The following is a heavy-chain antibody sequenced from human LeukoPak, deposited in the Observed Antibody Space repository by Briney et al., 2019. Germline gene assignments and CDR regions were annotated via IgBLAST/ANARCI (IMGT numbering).Heavy chain of an antibody. J-gene: IGHJ4*02. CDR3: ARNDIVLMVYDG. D-gene: IGHD2-8*01. Sequence: ASVKVSCKASGYTFTGYYTHWVRQPPGQGLEWVGWINPNSGGTNYAQKFQGRVTMTRDTSISTAYMELSRQRSDDTAVYYCARNDIVLMVYDGWVQGTLVTVSS. CDR2: INPNSGGT. V-gene: IGHV1-2*02. CDR1: GYTFTGYY.